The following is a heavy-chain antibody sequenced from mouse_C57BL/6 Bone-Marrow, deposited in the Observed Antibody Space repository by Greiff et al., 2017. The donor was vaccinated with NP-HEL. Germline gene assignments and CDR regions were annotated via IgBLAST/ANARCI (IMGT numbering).Heavy chain of an antibody. CDR2: IRNKANNHAT. J-gene: IGHJ3*01. Sequence: EVKVEESGGGLVQPGGSMKLSCAASGFTFSDAWMDWVRQSPEKGLEWVAEIRNKANNHATYYAESVKGRFTISRDDSKSSVYLQMNSLRAEDTGIYYCTGPDYYGSSWFAYWGQGTLVTVSA. CDR1: GFTFSDAW. V-gene: IGHV6-6*01. CDR3: TGPDYYGSSWFAY. D-gene: IGHD1-1*01.